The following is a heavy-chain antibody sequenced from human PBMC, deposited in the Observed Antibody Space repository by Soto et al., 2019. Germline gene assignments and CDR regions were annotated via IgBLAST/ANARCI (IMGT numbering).Heavy chain of an antibody. Sequence: GGSLRLSCAASGFTFSSYPMSWVRQAPGKGLEWVSAISGSGGSTYYADSVKGRFTISRDNSKNTLYLQMNSLRAEDPAVYCCAKDYYRASSGYCSVYGGQGTLETVSS. V-gene: IGHV3-23*01. CDR2: ISGSGGST. CDR3: AKDYYRASSGYCSVY. CDR1: GFTFSSYP. J-gene: IGHJ4*02. D-gene: IGHD3-22*01.